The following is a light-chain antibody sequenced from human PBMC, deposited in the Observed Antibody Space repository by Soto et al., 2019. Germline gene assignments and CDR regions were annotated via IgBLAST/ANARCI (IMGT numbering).Light chain of an antibody. CDR2: NTN. CDR1: SSNIGSNY. Sequence: QSVVTQPPSASGTPGQRVTISCSGSSSNIGSNYVYWYQQLPGTAPKLLIYNTNERPSGVPDRLSGSKSGTSASLAISGLRSEDEADYYCSSWDDSLSGVVFGGGTKGPS. V-gene: IGLV1-47*02. CDR3: SSWDDSLSGVV. J-gene: IGLJ2*01.